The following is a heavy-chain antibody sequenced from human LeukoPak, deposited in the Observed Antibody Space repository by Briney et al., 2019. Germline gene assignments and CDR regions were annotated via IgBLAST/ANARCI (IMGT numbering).Heavy chain of an antibody. V-gene: IGHV4-61*02. CDR3: AREFRIRLDP. D-gene: IGHD2-21*01. J-gene: IGHJ5*02. Sequence: PSETLSLTCTVSGGSISSGSYYWSWIRQPAGKGLEGIGRINISGSTNYNPSLKSRATISVDTSKNQFSLKLSSVTAADTAVYYCAREFRIRLDPWGQGTLVTVSS. CDR1: GGSISSGSYY. CDR2: INISGST.